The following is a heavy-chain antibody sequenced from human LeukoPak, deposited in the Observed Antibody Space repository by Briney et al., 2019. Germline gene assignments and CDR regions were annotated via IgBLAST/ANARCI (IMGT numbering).Heavy chain of an antibody. CDR1: GFTFSSYA. J-gene: IGHJ4*02. CDR2: FSGSGTST. V-gene: IGHV3-23*01. CDR3: ARPDCSSTSCYTLEY. D-gene: IGHD2-2*02. Sequence: GGSLRLSCAASGFTFSSYAMSWVRQAPGKGLEWVSAFSGSGTSTYYADSVKGRFTISRDNAKNILYLQMNSLRAEDTAVYYCARPDCSSTSCYTLEYWGQGSLVTVSS.